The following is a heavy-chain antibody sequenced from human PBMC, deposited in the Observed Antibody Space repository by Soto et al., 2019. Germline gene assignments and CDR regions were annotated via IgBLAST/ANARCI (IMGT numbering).Heavy chain of an antibody. V-gene: IGHV3-33*01. CDR3: ARDEGVGSGWVDAFDI. Sequence: QVQLVESGGGVVQPGRSLRLSCAASGFTFSSYGMHWVRQAPGKGLEWVAVIWYDGSNKYYADSVKGRFTISRDNSKNTLYLQMNSRRAEDTAVYYCARDEGVGSGWVDAFDIWGQGTMVTVSS. CDR1: GFTFSSYG. J-gene: IGHJ3*02. CDR2: IWYDGSNK. D-gene: IGHD6-19*01.